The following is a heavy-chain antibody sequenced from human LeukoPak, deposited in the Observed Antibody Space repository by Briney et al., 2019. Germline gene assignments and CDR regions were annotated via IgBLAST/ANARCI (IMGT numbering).Heavy chain of an antibody. CDR1: GFTFSSYS. V-gene: IGHV3-21*01. CDR3: AKDSGVVVITTGSFDY. D-gene: IGHD3-22*01. J-gene: IGHJ4*02. Sequence: GGSLRLSCVASGFTFSSYSMNWVRPAPGKGLEWVSSIRSTSNIIYYAASVKGRFTISRDNSKNTLYLQMNSLRAEDTAVYYCAKDSGVVVITTGSFDYWGQGTLVTVSS. CDR2: IRSTSNII.